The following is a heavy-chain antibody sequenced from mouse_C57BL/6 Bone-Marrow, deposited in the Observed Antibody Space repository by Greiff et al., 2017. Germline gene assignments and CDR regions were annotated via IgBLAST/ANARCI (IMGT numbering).Heavy chain of an antibody. V-gene: IGHV14-4*01. CDR3: IDYDGYYAMDY. CDR2: LDPENGDT. Sequence: VQLQQSGAELVRPGASVKLSCTASGFNIKDDYMHWVKQRPEQGLEWIGWLDPENGDTEYASKFQGKATITADTSSNTAYLQLSSLTSEDTAVYYCIDYDGYYAMDYWGQGTSVTVSS. D-gene: IGHD2-4*01. J-gene: IGHJ4*01. CDR1: GFNIKDDY.